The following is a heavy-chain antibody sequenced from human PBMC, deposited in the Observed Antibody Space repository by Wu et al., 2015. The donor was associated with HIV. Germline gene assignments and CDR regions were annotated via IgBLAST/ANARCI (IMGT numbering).Heavy chain of an antibody. J-gene: IGHJ2*01. CDR1: GYSFSNYG. Sequence: QIQLVQPGTEVKKPGTSVKVSCEGFGYSFSNYGITWVRQAPGQGLEWVGWMNPNSGNTGYPQKFQGRVTMTRDTSISTAYMELSSLKSEDTAVYYCARAASFFYDKHGYYRNWYFDVWGRGTLVAVSS. V-gene: IGHV1-8*01. CDR3: ARAASFFYDKHGYYRNWYFDV. D-gene: IGHD3-22*01. CDR2: MNPNSGNT.